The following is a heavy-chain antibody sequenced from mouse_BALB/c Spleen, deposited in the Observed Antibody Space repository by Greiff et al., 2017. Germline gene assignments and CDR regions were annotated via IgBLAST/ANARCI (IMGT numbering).Heavy chain of an antibody. CDR3: ARQGWLLSYAMDD. V-gene: IGHV2-6-2*01. CDR1: GFSLTSYG. J-gene: IGHJ4*01. Sequence: VKVVESGPDLVAPSQSLSITCTVSGFSLTSYGVHWVRQPPGKGLEWLVVIWSDGSTTYNSALKSRLSISKDNSKSQVFLKMNSLQTDDTAMYYCARQGWLLSYAMDDWGQGTSVTVAS. CDR2: IWSDGST. D-gene: IGHD2-3*01.